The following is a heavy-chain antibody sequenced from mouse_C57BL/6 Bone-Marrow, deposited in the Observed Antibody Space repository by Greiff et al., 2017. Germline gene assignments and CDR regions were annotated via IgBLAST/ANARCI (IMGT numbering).Heavy chain of an antibody. CDR1: GYSFTDYN. CDR3: ASYDGYPIFDY. CDR2: INPNYGTT. Sequence: VQLQQSGPELVKPGASVKISCKASGYSFTDYNMNWVKQSNGKSLEWIGVINPNYGTTSYNQKFKGKVTITADTSSNTAYLQLNSLTSEDTAVYYCASYDGYPIFDYWGQGTTLTVSS. J-gene: IGHJ2*01. D-gene: IGHD2-3*01. V-gene: IGHV1-39*01.